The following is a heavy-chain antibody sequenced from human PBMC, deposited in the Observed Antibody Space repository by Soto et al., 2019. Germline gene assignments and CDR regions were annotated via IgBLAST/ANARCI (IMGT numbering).Heavy chain of an antibody. J-gene: IGHJ4*02. V-gene: IGHV4-4*02. CDR2: IYHSGST. D-gene: IGHD3-16*01. CDR1: NGSISSSNW. Sequence: QVQLQESGPGLVKPSGTLSLTCAVSNGSISSSNWWSWVRQPPGKGLEWIGEIYHSGSTNYNPSLKSRVTISVDKTKNQFSLKLSSVTAADTAVYYCASAGDQNSDYFDYWGQGTLVTVSS. CDR3: ASAGDQNSDYFDY.